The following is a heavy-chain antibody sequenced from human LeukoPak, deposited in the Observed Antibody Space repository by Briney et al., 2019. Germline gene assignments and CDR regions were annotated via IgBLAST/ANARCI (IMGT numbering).Heavy chain of an antibody. CDR3: AKGGYSSSSLPDY. D-gene: IGHD6-6*01. J-gene: IGHJ4*02. CDR2: ISYDGSNK. CDR1: GFTFSSYG. Sequence: PGGSLRLSCAASGFTFSSYGMHWVRQAPGKGLEWVAVISYDGSNKYYADSVKGRFTISRDNSKNTLYLQMNSLRAEDTAVYYCAKGGYSSSSLPDYWGQGTLVTVSS. V-gene: IGHV3-30*18.